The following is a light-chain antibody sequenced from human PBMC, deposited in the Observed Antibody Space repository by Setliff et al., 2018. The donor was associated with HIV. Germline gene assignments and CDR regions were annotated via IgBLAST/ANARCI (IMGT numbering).Light chain of an antibody. CDR1: SSDIGVSKY. CDR3: SSYKTGNTLV. J-gene: IGLJ3*02. CDR2: EVI. Sequence: QSALTQPASVSGSPGQSITISCTGTSSDIGVSKYVSWYQQHPGRAPKLMIFEVINRPSGVSDRFSGSKSGNTASLTISGLQAEDEADYYCSSYKTGNTLVFGGGTRSPS. V-gene: IGLV2-14*01.